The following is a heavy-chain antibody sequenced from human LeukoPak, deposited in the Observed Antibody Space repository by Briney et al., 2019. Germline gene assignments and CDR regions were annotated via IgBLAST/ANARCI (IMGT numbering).Heavy chain of an antibody. CDR3: ARPLNKRDGYSSDN. Sequence: SETLSLTCSVSGYSITSDDWWAWSRQSPEKGLEWIASIHHSGSTYYNPSFKSRATISVDTSKNQFSLKLTSVTAADTALYYCARPLNKRDGYSSDNWGQGTLVTVSS. D-gene: IGHD5-24*01. CDR1: GYSITSDDW. V-gene: IGHV4-38-2*02. J-gene: IGHJ4*02. CDR2: IHHSGST.